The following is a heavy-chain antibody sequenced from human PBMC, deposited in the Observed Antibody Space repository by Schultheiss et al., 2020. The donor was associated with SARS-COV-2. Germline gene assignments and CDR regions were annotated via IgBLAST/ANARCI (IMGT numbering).Heavy chain of an antibody. D-gene: IGHD4-17*01. CDR3: ARGASSDYGDSETSPPHDY. J-gene: IGHJ4*02. CDR1: GFTFSDHY. Sequence: GGSLRLSCAASGFTFSDHYMDWVRQAPGKGLEWVGRTRNKANGYTTEYAASVKGRFTISRDDSKNSLYLQMNSLKTEDTAVYYCARGASSDYGDSETSPPHDYWGQGTLVTVSS. CDR2: TRNKANGYTT. V-gene: IGHV3-72*01.